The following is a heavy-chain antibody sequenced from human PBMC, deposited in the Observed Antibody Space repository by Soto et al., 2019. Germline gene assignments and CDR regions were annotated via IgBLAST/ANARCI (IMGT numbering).Heavy chain of an antibody. Sequence: QVQLVQSGAEVKKPGSSVKVSCKASGGTFSSYAISWVRQAPGQGLEWMGGIIPIFGTANYAQKFQGRVTITADESTSTAYTELISLRSEDTAVYYCARVRVRFLEWLGSEGWGQGTLVTVSS. CDR1: GGTFSSYA. CDR3: ARVRVRFLEWLGSEG. V-gene: IGHV1-69*12. CDR2: IIPIFGTA. J-gene: IGHJ4*02. D-gene: IGHD3-3*01.